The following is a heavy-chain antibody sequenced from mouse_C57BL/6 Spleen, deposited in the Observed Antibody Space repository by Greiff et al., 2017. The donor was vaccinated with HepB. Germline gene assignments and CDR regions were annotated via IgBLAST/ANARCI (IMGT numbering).Heavy chain of an antibody. J-gene: IGHJ4*01. CDR3: AGSYYGSSSYYYAMDY. V-gene: IGHV1-22*01. D-gene: IGHD1-1*01. CDR1: GYTFTDYN. CDR2: INPNNGGT. Sequence: VHVKQSGPELVKPGASVKMSCKASGYTFTDYNMHWVKQSHGKSLEWIGYINPNNGGTSYNQKFKGKATLTVNKSSSTAYMELRSLTSEDSAVYYCAGSYYGSSSYYYAMDYWGQGTSVTVSS.